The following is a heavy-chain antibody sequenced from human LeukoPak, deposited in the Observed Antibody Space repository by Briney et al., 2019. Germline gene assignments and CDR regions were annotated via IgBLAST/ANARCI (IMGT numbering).Heavy chain of an antibody. Sequence: ASVKVSCKASGYTFTSYGINWVRQAPGQGLEWMGWISAYNGNTNYAQKFQGRVTMTTDTSTSTAYMELRSLRSDGTAVYYCARDLSTTNLGWSLDLWGRGTLVTVSS. V-gene: IGHV1-18*01. D-gene: IGHD5/OR15-5a*01. J-gene: IGHJ2*01. CDR2: ISAYNGNT. CDR3: ARDLSTTNLGWSLDL. CDR1: GYTFTSYG.